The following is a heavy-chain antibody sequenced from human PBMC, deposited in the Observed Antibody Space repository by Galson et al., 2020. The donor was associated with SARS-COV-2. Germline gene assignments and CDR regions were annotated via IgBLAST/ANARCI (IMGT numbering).Heavy chain of an antibody. D-gene: IGHD2-15*01. J-gene: IGHJ4*02. CDR2: ISAYNGNT. CDR1: GYTFTSYG. Sequence: ASVKVSCKASGYTFTSYGISWVRQAPGQGLEGMGGISAYNGNTNYAQKLQGRVTMTTDTSTSTAYMELRSLRSDDTAVYYCAMGVVVAATFDYWGQGTLVTVSS. V-gene: IGHV1-18*01. CDR3: AMGVVVAATFDY.